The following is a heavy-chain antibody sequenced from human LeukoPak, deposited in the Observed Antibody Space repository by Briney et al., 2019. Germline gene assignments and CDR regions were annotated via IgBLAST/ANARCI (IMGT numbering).Heavy chain of an antibody. D-gene: IGHD3-9*01. J-gene: IGHJ4*02. CDR3: TTLGYFDWESSSYPDY. CDR2: IKSKDAGGTT. CDR1: GFTFTSYA. Sequence: GGSLRLSCAASGFTFTSYAMSWVRQAPGKGLEWVGRIKSKDAGGTTDYAAPVKGRFTISRDDSKNSLYLQMSSLKTEDTAVYFCTTLGYFDWESSSYPDYWGPGSLVTVSS. V-gene: IGHV3-15*01.